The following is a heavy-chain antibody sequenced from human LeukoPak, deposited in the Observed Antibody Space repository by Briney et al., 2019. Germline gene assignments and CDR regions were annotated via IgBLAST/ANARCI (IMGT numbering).Heavy chain of an antibody. CDR2: IYYSGST. CDR1: GGSMSSYY. CDR3: ARGKSLDY. V-gene: IGHV4-59*01. Sequence: SETLSLTCSVSGGSMSSYYWSWIRQPPGKGLEWIGYIYYSGSTSYNPSLKSRVTISVDASKNQFSLKLSSVTTADTAVYYCARGKSLDYWGQGTLVTVSS. J-gene: IGHJ4*02.